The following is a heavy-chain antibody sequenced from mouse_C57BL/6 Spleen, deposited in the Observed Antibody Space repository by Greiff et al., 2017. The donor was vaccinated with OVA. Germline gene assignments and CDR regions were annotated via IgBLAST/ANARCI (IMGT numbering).Heavy chain of an antibody. CDR3: ARFITTVAYFDY. J-gene: IGHJ2*01. CDR2: IDPSASET. Sequence: QVQLQQPGAELVRPGSSVKLSCKASGYTFTSYWMHWVKQRPIQGLEWIGNIDPSASETHYNQKFTDKATLTVDKSSSTAYMQLSSMTSESSAVYYCARFITTVAYFDYWGQGTTLTVSS. D-gene: IGHD1-1*01. V-gene: IGHV1-52*01. CDR1: GYTFTSYW.